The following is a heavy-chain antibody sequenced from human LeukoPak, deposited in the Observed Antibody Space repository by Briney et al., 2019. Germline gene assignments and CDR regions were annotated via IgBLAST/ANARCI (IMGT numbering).Heavy chain of an antibody. J-gene: IGHJ4*02. V-gene: IGHV3-30*18. CDR3: AKNLGLMDYDGFDY. D-gene: IGHD4-17*01. CDR1: GFTFRSYG. Sequence: PGRSLRLSCAASGFTFRSYGLHWVRQTPGKGLEWVAVISYDGNNKDSADSAKGRFIISRDNSKNTLYLQMNSLRAEDTAMYYCAKNLGLMDYDGFDYCGQRTLVTVSS. CDR2: ISYDGNNK.